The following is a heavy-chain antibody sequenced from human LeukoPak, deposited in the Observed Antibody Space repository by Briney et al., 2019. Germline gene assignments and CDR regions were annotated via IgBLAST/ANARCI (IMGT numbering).Heavy chain of an antibody. J-gene: IGHJ6*03. CDR2: ISTSSSYI. V-gene: IGHV3-21*01. CDR3: ARYGQQLWSSYYYYYMDV. D-gene: IGHD5-18*01. CDR1: GFTFSGYC. Sequence: GGSLRLSCAASGFTFSGYCMNWVRQAPGKGLEWVSSISTSSSYIYYADSVKGRFTISRDNAKNSLYLQMNSLRAEDTAVYYCARYGQQLWSSYYYYYMDVWGKGTTVTVSS.